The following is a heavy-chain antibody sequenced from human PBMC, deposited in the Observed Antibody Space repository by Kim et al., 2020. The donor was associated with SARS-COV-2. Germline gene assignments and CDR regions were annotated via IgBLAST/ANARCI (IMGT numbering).Heavy chain of an antibody. J-gene: IGHJ2*01. D-gene: IGHD4-17*01. V-gene: IGHV4-59*13. CDR1: GGSISSYY. CDR2: IYYSGST. CDR3: ARDPTTVTTYWYFDL. Sequence: SETLSLTCTVSGGSISSYYWSWIRQPPGKGLEWIGYIYYSGSTNYNPSLKSRVTISVDTSKNQFSLKLSSVTAADTAVYYCARDPTTVTTYWYFDLWGRGTLVTVSS.